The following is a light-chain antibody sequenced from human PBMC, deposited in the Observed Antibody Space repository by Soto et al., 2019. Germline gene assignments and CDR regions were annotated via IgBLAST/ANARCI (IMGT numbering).Light chain of an antibody. CDR2: LGS. J-gene: IGKJ4*01. Sequence: EIVMTQSPVSLPVTPGEPASISCRSRQSLLHRNGYNCVDWYLQKPGQSPQLLIHLGSNRASGVPDRFSGSGSGTDVTLKISRVEAEDVGVYYCMQALQSPLTFGGGTKVELK. V-gene: IGKV2-28*01. CDR3: MQALQSPLT. CDR1: QSLLHRNGYNC.